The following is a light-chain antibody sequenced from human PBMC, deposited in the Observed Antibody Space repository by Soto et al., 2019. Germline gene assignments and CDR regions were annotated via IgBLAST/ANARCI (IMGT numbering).Light chain of an antibody. CDR3: QSYDSSLSGHVV. CDR2: SNS. Sequence: QTVVTQPPSVSGAPGQRVTISYTGSSSNIGAGYDVHWYQQLPGTAPKLLIYSNSNRPSGVPDRFSGSKSGTSASLAITGLQAEDEADYYCQSYDSSLSGHVVFGGGTKLTVL. J-gene: IGLJ2*01. CDR1: SSNIGAGYD. V-gene: IGLV1-40*01.